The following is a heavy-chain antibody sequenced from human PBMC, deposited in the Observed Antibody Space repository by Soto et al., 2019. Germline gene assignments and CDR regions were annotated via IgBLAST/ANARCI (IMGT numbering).Heavy chain of an antibody. CDR3: ARGPSNQSKSSPPQKFDP. Sequence: GGSLRLSCAASGFTFSTYDMHWVRQATGKGLEWVSAIGTTRDTYYLDSVKGRFTISRENAKNSVYLQMNSLRAGDTAVYYCARGPSNQSKSSPPQKFDPWGRGTLVTVYS. V-gene: IGHV3-13*01. CDR2: IGTTRDT. CDR1: GFTFSTYD. J-gene: IGHJ5*02.